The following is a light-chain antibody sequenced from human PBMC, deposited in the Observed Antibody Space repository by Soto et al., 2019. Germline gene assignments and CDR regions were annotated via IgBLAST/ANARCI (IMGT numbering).Light chain of an antibody. V-gene: IGKV3-20*01. CDR1: QSVSLNY. CDR3: QQYGSAPYS. Sequence: EIVLTQSPGTLSLSPGERATLSCRAGQSVSLNYLAWYQQKPGQTPRLLIYGASSRATGIPDRFSGSGSGTDFTLTIGRLEPEDFAVYYCQQYGSAPYSFGQGTKVEIK. CDR2: GAS. J-gene: IGKJ2*03.